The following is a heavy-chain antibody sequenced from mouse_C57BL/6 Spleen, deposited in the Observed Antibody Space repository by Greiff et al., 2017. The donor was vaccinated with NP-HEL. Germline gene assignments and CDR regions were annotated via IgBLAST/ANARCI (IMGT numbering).Heavy chain of an antibody. CDR2: INPYNGGT. J-gene: IGHJ2*01. V-gene: IGHV1-19*01. CDR3: ARYDSYFDY. Sequence: VQLKQSGPVLVKPGASVKMSCKASGYTFTDYYMNWVKQSHGKSLEWIGVINPYNGGTSYNQKFKGKATLTVDKSSSTAYMELNSLTSEDSAVYYCARYDSYFDYWGQGTTLTVSS. CDR1: GYTFTDYY. D-gene: IGHD2-4*01.